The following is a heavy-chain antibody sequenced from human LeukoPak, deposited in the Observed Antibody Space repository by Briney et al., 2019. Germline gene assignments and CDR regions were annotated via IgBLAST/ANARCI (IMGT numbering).Heavy chain of an antibody. Sequence: PGGSLRLSCAASGFTFSSYEMNWVRQAPGKGLEWVSYISSSGSTIYYADSVKGRFTISRDNARNSLYLQMNSLRAEDTAVYYCASRLAYYFDYWGQGTLVTVSP. J-gene: IGHJ4*02. CDR1: GFTFSSYE. D-gene: IGHD6-25*01. CDR3: ASRLAYYFDY. V-gene: IGHV3-48*03. CDR2: ISSSGSTI.